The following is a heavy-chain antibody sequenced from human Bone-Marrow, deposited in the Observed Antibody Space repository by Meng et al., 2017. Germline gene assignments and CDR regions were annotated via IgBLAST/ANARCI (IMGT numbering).Heavy chain of an antibody. CDR2: INWNSAKT. V-gene: IGHV3-9*01. J-gene: IGHJ5*02. CDR3: AKTNYGGNSGWGWFDP. Sequence: SLKISCVASGYTFEDFALHWVRQAPGRGLEWVSSINWNSAKTAYADSVKGRFTISRDNAKKSLFLQMDSLRPEDTALYYCAKTNYGGNSGWGWFDPWGQGTLVTVSS. D-gene: IGHD4-23*01. CDR1: GYTFEDFA.